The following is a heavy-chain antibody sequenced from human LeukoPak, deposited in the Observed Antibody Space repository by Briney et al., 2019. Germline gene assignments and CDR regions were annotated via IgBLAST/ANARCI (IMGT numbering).Heavy chain of an antibody. V-gene: IGHV3-30-3*01. CDR2: ISYDGSNK. Sequence: GRSLRLSCAASGFTFSSYAMHWVRQAPGKGLEWVAVISYDGSNKYYADFVKGRFTISRDNSKNTLYLQMNSLRAEDTAVYYCAREGAIPGSTVPRGYFDYWGQGTLVTVSS. J-gene: IGHJ4*02. CDR1: GFTFSSYA. D-gene: IGHD4-17*01. CDR3: AREGAIPGSTVPRGYFDY.